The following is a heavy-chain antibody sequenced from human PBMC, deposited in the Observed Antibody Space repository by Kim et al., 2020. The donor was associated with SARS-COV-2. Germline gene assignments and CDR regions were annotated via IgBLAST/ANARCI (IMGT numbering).Heavy chain of an antibody. D-gene: IGHD5-18*01. CDR2: IKSQTNGATT. V-gene: IGHV3-15*05. Sequence: GGSLRLSCGASGFTFSNAWMSWVRQRPGRGLEWLGRIKSQTNGATTGYAAPVQGRFSIPRDDSGNTLYLQMNSLTTEDTAVYYCTTEGYSYGHHSLHMWGQGTMVTVSS. CDR1: GFTFSNAW. CDR3: TTEGYSYGHHSLHM. J-gene: IGHJ3*02.